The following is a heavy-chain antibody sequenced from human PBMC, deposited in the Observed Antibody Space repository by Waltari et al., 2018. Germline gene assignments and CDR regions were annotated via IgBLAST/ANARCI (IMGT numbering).Heavy chain of an antibody. CDR2: ANPDTGNA. J-gene: IGHJ4*02. D-gene: IGHD6-6*01. CDR1: GYIFTNYY. V-gene: IGHV1-2*02. CDR3: ARDRTTMAARPGDY. Sequence: QVLLVQSGAEVKKPGASVKVSCKASGYIFTNYYLHWVRQAPGQGPEWMGWANPDTGNANYAHNLRGRVTMTWDTSINTAFLDLSGLKSDDTAVYYCARDRTTMAARPGDYWGQGTLVTVSS.